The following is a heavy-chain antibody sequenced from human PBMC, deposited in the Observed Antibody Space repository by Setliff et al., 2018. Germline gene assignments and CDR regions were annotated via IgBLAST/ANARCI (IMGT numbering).Heavy chain of an antibody. J-gene: IGHJ4*02. D-gene: IGHD3-16*01. V-gene: IGHV1-18*01. Sequence: GASVKVSCKASGYTFTSHAMHWVRQAPGQRLEWMGWISAYNGNTNYAQKLQGRVTMTTDTSTSTAYMELRSLRSDDTAVYYCARGTYDSYYFDYWGQGTLVTVSS. CDR1: GYTFTSHA. CDR3: ARGTYDSYYFDY. CDR2: ISAYNGNT.